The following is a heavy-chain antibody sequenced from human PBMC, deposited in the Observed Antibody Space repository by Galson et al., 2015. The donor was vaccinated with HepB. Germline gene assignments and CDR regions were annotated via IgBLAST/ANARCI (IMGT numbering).Heavy chain of an antibody. V-gene: IGHV1-24*01. CDR3: ATDLGWEQRF. CDR2: FDLEDGET. D-gene: IGHD1/OR15-1a*01. Sequence: SVKVSCKVSEYTLSELTMHWVRQAPGEGLEWMGGFDLEDGETIYAEKFQGRVTMTEDTSTDTAYMELSGLRSEDTAVYYCATDLGWEQRFWGQGTLVTVSS. CDR1: EYTLSELT. J-gene: IGHJ4*02.